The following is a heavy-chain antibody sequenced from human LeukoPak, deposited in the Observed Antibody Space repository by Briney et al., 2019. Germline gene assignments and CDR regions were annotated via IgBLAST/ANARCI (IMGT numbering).Heavy chain of an antibody. CDR3: ARGQGEVLRFLEWLFHYLDY. CDR1: GGSFSGYY. Sequence: KASETLSLTCAVYGGSFSGYYWSWIRQPPGKGLEWIGEINHSGSTNYNPSLKSRVTISVDTSKNQFSLKLSSVTAADTAVYYCARGQGEVLRFLEWLFHYLDYWGQGTLVTVSS. CDR2: INHSGST. D-gene: IGHD3-3*01. V-gene: IGHV4-34*01. J-gene: IGHJ4*02.